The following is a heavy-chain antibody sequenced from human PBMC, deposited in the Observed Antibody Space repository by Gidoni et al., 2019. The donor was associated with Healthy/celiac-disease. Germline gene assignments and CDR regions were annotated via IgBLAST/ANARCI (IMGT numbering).Heavy chain of an antibody. CDR3: AREARRGDRTFDY. CDR1: GFPFSSYG. CDR2: IWYDGINK. V-gene: IGHV3-33*08. J-gene: IGHJ4*02. Sequence: QVQLVESGGGVVQPGRSLRLSCAASGFPFSSYGMHWVRQAPGKGLEWVAVIWYDGINKYYADSVKGRFTISRDNSKNTLYLQMNSLRAEDTAVYYCAREARRGDRTFDYWGQGTLVTVSS. D-gene: IGHD3-10*01.